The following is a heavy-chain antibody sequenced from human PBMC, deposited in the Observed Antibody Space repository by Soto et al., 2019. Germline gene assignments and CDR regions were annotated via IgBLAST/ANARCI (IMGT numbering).Heavy chain of an antibody. V-gene: IGHV4-39*01. CDR2: MFYSGLT. D-gene: IGHD2-15*01. Sequence: GRASETLSLTCSVSGYSVSSSDYYWAWIRQPPGKGLEWIGRMFYSGLTYYNPSLKSRVTLSVDTSKNHFSVRLNSVTAADTAVYYCAPLTVSLSGPYGIHVWGQGTTVTVSS. J-gene: IGHJ6*02. CDR1: GYSVSSSDYY. CDR3: APLTVSLSGPYGIHV.